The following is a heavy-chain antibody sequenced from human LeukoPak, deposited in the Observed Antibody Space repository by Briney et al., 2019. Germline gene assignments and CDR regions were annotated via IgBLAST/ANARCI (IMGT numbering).Heavy chain of an antibody. CDR3: ARGHFAYFGGDCYTGAFDI. CDR1: GFTVSSNY. V-gene: IGHV3-53*01. J-gene: IGHJ3*02. D-gene: IGHD2-21*02. Sequence: SGGSLRLSCAASGFTVSSNYMSWVRQAPGKGLEWVSVIYSGGSTYYADSVKGRFTISRDNSKNTLYLQMNSLRAEDTAVYYCARGHFAYFGGDCYTGAFDIWGQGTMVTVSS. CDR2: IYSGGST.